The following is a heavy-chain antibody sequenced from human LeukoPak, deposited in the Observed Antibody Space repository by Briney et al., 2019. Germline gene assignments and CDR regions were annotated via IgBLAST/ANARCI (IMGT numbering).Heavy chain of an antibody. CDR3: ARVLPYSGGLDY. J-gene: IGHJ4*02. V-gene: IGHV4-61*01. CDR1: GGSVSSGSYY. CDR2: IYYSGST. Sequence: PSETLSLTCTVSGGSVSSGSYYWSWIRQPPGKGLEWIGYIYYSGSTNYNPSLKSRVTISVDTSKNQFSLKLSSVTAADTAVYYCARVLPYSGGLDYWGQGTLVTVSS. D-gene: IGHD6-19*01.